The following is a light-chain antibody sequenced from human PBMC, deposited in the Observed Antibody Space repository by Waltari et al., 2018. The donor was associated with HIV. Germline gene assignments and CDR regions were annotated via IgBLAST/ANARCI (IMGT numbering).Light chain of an antibody. CDR2: TYN. J-gene: IGLJ2*01. V-gene: IGLV1-44*01. CDR1: SSNIGGNA. Sequence: QSVLTQPPSASGTPGQRVTITCSGSSSNIGGNAVNWYQQLPGPAPKLLIYTYNERPSGVPDRFSGSKSGTSASLAISGLQSEDEADYYCAAWDDSLNGVLFGGGTKLTVL. CDR3: AAWDDSLNGVL.